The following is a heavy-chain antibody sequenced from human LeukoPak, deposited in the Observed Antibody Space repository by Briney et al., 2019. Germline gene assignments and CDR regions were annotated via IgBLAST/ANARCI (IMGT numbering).Heavy chain of an antibody. CDR1: GGSISSNDW. D-gene: IGHD5-18*01. J-gene: IGHJ3*02. CDR3: ASSDVDTAIVNAFDI. Sequence: SETLSLTCAVSGGSISSNDWWSWVRQPPGKGLEWIGEIHHSGNSNYSPSLKSRVTISVDTSKNQFSLKLSSVTAADTAVYYCASSDVDTAIVNAFDIWGQGTMVTVSS. CDR2: IHHSGNS. V-gene: IGHV4-4*02.